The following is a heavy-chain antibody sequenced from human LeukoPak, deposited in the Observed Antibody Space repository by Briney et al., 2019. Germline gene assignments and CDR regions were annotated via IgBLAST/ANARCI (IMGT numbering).Heavy chain of an antibody. V-gene: IGHV4-4*07. D-gene: IGHD1-26*01. Sequence: SEALSLTCTVSGGSISSYYWSWIRQPAGKGLEWIGRIYTSGSTNYNPSLKSRVTISVDKSKNQFSLKLSSVTAADTAVYYCARALGIVGATPHAFDIWGQGTMVTVSS. CDR2: IYTSGST. J-gene: IGHJ3*02. CDR1: GGSISSYY. CDR3: ARALGIVGATPHAFDI.